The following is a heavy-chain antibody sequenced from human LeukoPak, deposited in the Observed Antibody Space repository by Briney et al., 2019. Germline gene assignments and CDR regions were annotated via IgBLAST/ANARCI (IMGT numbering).Heavy chain of an antibody. V-gene: IGHV3-53*01. Sequence: PGGSLRLSCAASGFTVSSNYMSWVRQAPGKGLEWVSVIYSGGSTYYADSVKGRFTISRDNSKNTLYLQMNSLRAEDTAVYYCAKEAYYYDSSGYYPPVDWGQGTLVTVSS. CDR1: GFTVSSNY. D-gene: IGHD3-22*01. CDR3: AKEAYYYDSSGYYPPVD. J-gene: IGHJ4*02. CDR2: IYSGGST.